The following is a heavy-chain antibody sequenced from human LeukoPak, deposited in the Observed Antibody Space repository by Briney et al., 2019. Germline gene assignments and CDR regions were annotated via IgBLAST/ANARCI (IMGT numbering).Heavy chain of an antibody. Sequence: GGSLRLSCAASGFTFSCSAMSWVRQAPGKGLEWVSAISNNGGYTYYADSVQGRFTISRDNSKSTLCLQMNSLRAEDTAVYYCTKQLGYCSDGSCYFPYWGQGTLVTVSS. CDR1: GFTFSCSA. J-gene: IGHJ4*02. CDR2: ISNNGGYT. V-gene: IGHV3-23*01. CDR3: TKQLGYCSDGSCYFPY. D-gene: IGHD2-15*01.